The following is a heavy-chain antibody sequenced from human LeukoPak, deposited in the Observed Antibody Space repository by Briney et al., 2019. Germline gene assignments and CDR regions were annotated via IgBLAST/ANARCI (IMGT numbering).Heavy chain of an antibody. CDR2: GYTGGST. Sequence: SETLSLTCTVSGGSISSYYWGWVRQPAGKGLEWIGRGYTGGSTNYHPSLKSRVTMSVDMSKTQCSLKLNSVTAADTAVYYCAREVGYYDSSGYYFCRVFDIGGKGTMVTVS. CDR1: GGSISSYY. CDR3: AREVGYYDSSGYYFCRVFDI. D-gene: IGHD3-22*01. V-gene: IGHV4-4*07. J-gene: IGHJ3*02.